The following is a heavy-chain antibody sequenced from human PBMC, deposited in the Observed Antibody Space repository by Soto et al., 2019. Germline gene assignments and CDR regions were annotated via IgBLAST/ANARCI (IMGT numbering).Heavy chain of an antibody. V-gene: IGHV4-39*01. CDR2: IYYSGNT. CDR1: GGSISSSSYY. J-gene: IGHJ4*02. Sequence: SETLSLTCTVSGGSISSSSYYWGWIRQPPGKGLEWIGSIYYSGNTYYNPSLKSRVTISVDTSKNEFSLKLSSVTAADTAVYYCARHESNSGWQFEYWGQGTLVTVSS. D-gene: IGHD6-19*01. CDR3: ARHESNSGWQFEY.